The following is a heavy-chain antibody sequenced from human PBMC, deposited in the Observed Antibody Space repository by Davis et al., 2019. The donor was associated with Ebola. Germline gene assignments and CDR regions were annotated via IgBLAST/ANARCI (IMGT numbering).Heavy chain of an antibody. D-gene: IGHD4-17*01. CDR2: ISYDGSNK. Sequence: GESLKISCAASGFTFSSYAMHWVRQAPGKGLEWVAVISYDGSNKYYADSVKGRFTISRDNSKNTLYLQMNSLRAEDTAVYYCARAPDYGDFSYYYYGMDVWGQGTTVTVSS. V-gene: IGHV3-30*04. CDR1: GFTFSSYA. J-gene: IGHJ6*02. CDR3: ARAPDYGDFSYYYYGMDV.